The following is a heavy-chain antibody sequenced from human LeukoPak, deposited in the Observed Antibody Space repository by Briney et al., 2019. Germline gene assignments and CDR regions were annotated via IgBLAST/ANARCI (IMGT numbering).Heavy chain of an antibody. CDR3: ARGNLVATLYFDY. Sequence: SETLSLTCTVSGGSISSYYWSWIRQPPRKGLEWIGYIHYTGSTNYNPSLKGRVTISVDTSKNQFSLKLSSVTAADTAVYYCARGNLVATLYFDYWGQGALVTVSS. D-gene: IGHD5-12*01. CDR2: IHYTGST. V-gene: IGHV4-59*01. CDR1: GGSISSYY. J-gene: IGHJ4*02.